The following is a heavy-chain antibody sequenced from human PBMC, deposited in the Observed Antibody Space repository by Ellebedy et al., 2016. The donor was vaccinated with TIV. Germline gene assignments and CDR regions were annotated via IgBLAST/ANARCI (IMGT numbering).Heavy chain of an antibody. CDR1: GFLFSTYS. D-gene: IGHD2-2*02. CDR2: ISSSSSTI. CDR3: AREKGAKGLY. Sequence: PGGSLRLSCEASGFLFSTYSMNWVRQAPGKGLEWVSYISSSSSTIKYADSVKGRFTISRDNAKNSLYLQMNSLRAEETAVYYCAREKGAKGLYWGQGTLVTVSS. J-gene: IGHJ4*02. V-gene: IGHV3-48*01.